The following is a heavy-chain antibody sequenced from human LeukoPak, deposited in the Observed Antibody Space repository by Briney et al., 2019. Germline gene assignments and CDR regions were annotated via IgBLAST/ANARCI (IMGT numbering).Heavy chain of an antibody. J-gene: IGHJ3*02. D-gene: IGHD2-2*01. CDR3: ARGHGVVPASDDPFDI. CDR2: ITSSSSSK. Sequence: GGSLRLSCVVSGFTFSSYSMNWVRQAPGKGLEWISYITSSSSSKSYADSVKGRFTISRDNAKNSLYLQMNSLRAEDTAVYYCARGHGVVPASDDPFDIWGQGTMVTVSS. CDR1: GFTFSSYS. V-gene: IGHV3-48*01.